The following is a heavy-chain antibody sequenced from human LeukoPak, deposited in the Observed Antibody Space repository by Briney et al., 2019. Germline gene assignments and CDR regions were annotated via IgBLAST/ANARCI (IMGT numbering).Heavy chain of an antibody. J-gene: IGHJ4*02. V-gene: IGHV3-21*01. CDR2: MSSGGTYI. Sequence: GGSLRLSCTASGLTFSNHVMIWVRQARGRGLEWVSSMSSGGTYIYYADSVRGRFTIARHNEKKSLNLVMNSMRAEDTATYYCARNRPEGASRVFVVQWGQGNLVTVSS. CDR1: GLTFSNHV. D-gene: IGHD2-15*01. CDR3: ARNRPEGASRVFVVQ.